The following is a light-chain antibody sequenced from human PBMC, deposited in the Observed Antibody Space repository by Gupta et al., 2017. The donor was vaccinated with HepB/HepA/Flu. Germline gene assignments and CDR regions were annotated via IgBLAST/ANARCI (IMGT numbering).Light chain of an antibody. CDR1: SSDVGGYNY. J-gene: IGLJ1*01. CDR3: SSYTSSSTRV. CDR2: DVS. Sequence: QYALTPHASVSASPGRSITISCTGTSSDVGGYNYVSWYQQHPGKAPKLMIYDVSNRPSGVSNRFSGSKSGNTASLTISGLQADDEADYYCSSYTSSSTRVFGTGTKVTVL. V-gene: IGLV2-14*01.